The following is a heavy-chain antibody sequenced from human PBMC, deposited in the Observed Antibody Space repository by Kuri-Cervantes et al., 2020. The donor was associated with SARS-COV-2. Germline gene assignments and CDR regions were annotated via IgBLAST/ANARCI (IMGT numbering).Heavy chain of an antibody. D-gene: IGHD4-17*01. CDR1: GFTFSSYA. V-gene: IGHV3-23*01. CDR3: ARTEYGDYAKVDV. J-gene: IGHJ6*04. CDR2: ISGSGGST. Sequence: GGSLRLSCAASGFTFSSYAMSWVRQAPGKGPEWVSAISGSGGSTYYADSVKGRFTISRDNSKNTLYLQMGSLRAEDMAVYYCARTEYGDYAKVDVWGKGTTVTVSS.